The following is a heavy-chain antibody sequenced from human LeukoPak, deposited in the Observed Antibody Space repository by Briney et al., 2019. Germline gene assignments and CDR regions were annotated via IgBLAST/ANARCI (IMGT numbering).Heavy chain of an antibody. CDR1: GFTFSSYW. CDR3: AANGGPFDF. J-gene: IGHJ4*02. Sequence: GGSLRLSCAASGFTFSSYWMSWVRQAPGKGLEWVANINQHGTDKYYVDPVRGRFTISRDNAKNSLYLQMNSLRAEDTAVYYCAANGGPFDFWGQGTLVTVSS. V-gene: IGHV3-7*05. CDR2: INQHGTDK. D-gene: IGHD4-23*01.